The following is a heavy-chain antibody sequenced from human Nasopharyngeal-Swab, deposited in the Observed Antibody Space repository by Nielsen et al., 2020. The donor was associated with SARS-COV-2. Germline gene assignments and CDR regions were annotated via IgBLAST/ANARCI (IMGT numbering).Heavy chain of an antibody. CDR3: ASNGIRFLELLLAQPLDY. CDR2: ISYDGSNK. V-gene: IGHV3-30-3*01. Sequence: VRQAPGKGLEWVAVISYDGSNKYYADSVKGRFTISRDNSKNTLYLQMNSLRAEDTAVYYCASNGIRFLELLLAQPLDYWGQGTLVTVSS. D-gene: IGHD3-3*01. J-gene: IGHJ4*02.